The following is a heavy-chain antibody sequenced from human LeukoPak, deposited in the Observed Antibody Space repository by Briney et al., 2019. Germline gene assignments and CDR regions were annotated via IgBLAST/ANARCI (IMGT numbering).Heavy chain of an antibody. D-gene: IGHD6-19*01. V-gene: IGHV4-59*01. CDR1: GDSISNYY. J-gene: IGHJ4*02. CDR3: ARAEKAVTGTLDY. CDR2: MYNRGST. Sequence: PETLSLTCTVSGDSISNYYWSWIRQSPGKELEWIGYMYNRGSTIYNPSLKSRVTISTDTSKNQFSLRLTSVTAADTAVYYCARAEKAVTGTLDYWGQGTLITVSS.